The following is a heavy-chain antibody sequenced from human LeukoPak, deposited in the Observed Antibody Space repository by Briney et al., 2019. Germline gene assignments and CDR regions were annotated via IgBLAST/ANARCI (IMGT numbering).Heavy chain of an antibody. CDR2: IIPVFGTA. Sequence: SVKVSCKASGGTFSSYAISWLRQAPGQGLEWMGGIIPVFGTANYAQKFQGRVTMTADESTSTAYMELSSLRSEDTAVYYCARSHYYGSGTGGYWGQGTLVTVSS. V-gene: IGHV1-69*13. D-gene: IGHD3-10*01. J-gene: IGHJ4*02. CDR3: ARSHYYGSGTGGY. CDR1: GGTFSSYA.